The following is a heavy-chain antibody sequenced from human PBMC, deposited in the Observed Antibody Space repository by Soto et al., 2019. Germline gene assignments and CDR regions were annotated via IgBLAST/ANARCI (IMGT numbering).Heavy chain of an antibody. D-gene: IGHD3-3*02. J-gene: IGHJ6*02. CDR1: GFTFSSYS. Sequence: GGSLRLSCAASGFTFSSYSMNWVRQAPGKGLEWVSYISSSSSTIYYADSVKGRFTISRDNAKNALYLQMNSLRDEDTAVYYCARGISDLREGVVFGMDVWGQGTTVTVSS. CDR3: ARGISDLREGVVFGMDV. CDR2: ISSSSSTI. V-gene: IGHV3-48*02.